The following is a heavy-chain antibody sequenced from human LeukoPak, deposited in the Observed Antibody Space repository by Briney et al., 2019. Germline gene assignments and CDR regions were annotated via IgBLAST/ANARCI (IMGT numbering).Heavy chain of an antibody. V-gene: IGHV1-8*02. CDR1: GYTFTSYD. Sequence: GASVNVSCKASGYTFTSYDINWLRQPTGQGLEWMGWMNPNSGNTGYAHKFQGRVTMTRNTYISTAYMELSSLRSEDTAVYYCARTIVVRYYYYYGMDVWGQGTTVTVSS. CDR2: MNPNSGNT. D-gene: IGHD2-15*01. J-gene: IGHJ6*02. CDR3: ARTIVVRYYYYYGMDV.